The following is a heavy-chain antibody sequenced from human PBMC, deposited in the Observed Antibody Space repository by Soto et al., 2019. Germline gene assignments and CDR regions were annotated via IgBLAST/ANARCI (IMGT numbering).Heavy chain of an antibody. CDR2: INPNSGGT. V-gene: IGHV1-2*02. CDR3: AREPPYDYVWGSYRGTYYFDY. J-gene: IGHJ4*02. Sequence: VKVSCKASGYTFTGYYMHWVRQAPGQGLEWMGWINPNSGGTNYAQKFQGRVTMTRDTSISTAYMELSRLRSDDTAVYYCAREPPYDYVWGSYRGTYYFDYWGQGTLVTVSS. D-gene: IGHD3-16*02. CDR1: GYTFTGYY.